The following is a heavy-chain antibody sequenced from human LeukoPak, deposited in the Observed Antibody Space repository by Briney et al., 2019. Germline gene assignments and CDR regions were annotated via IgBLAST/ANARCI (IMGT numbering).Heavy chain of an antibody. D-gene: IGHD3-16*01. CDR1: GLTFSRFA. CDR2: ISGSGDKT. V-gene: IGHV3-23*01. Sequence: GGSLRLSCAASGLTFSRFAMNWVRQAPGKGLEWVSSISGSGDKTYYADSVEGRFTISRDNSNNTLYLQMNSLRAEDTAVYYCAKGWDVVSPYEYAGMDVWGQGTTVTVSS. J-gene: IGHJ6*02. CDR3: AKGWDVVSPYEYAGMDV.